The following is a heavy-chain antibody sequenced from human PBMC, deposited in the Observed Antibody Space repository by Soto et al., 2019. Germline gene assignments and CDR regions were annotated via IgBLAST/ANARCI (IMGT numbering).Heavy chain of an antibody. D-gene: IGHD3-9*01. CDR3: ARETGTYFERARNGEY. J-gene: IGHJ4*02. Sequence: ASVKVSCKASGYTFTSYGISWVRQAPGQGLEWMGWISAYNGNTNYAQKLQGRVTMTTDTSTSTAYMELRSLRSDDTAVYYCARETGTYFERARNGEYWGQGLLATVSS. V-gene: IGHV1-18*01. CDR1: GYTFTSYG. CDR2: ISAYNGNT.